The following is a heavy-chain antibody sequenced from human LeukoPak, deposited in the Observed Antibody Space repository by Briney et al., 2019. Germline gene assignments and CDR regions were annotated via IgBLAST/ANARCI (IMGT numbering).Heavy chain of an antibody. D-gene: IGHD6-19*01. CDR1: GFTFSSYW. CDR3: TRLHSSGWYNWFDP. J-gene: IGHJ5*02. V-gene: IGHV3-7*05. CDR2: IKQDGSEK. Sequence: GGSLRLSCAASGFTFSSYWMSWVRQAPGRGLEWVANIKQDGSEKYYVDSVKGRFTISRDNAKNSLYLQMNSLRAEDTAVYYCTRLHSSGWYNWFDPWGQGTLVTVSS.